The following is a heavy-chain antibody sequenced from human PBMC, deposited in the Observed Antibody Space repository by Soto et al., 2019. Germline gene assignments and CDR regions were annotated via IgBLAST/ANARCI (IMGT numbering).Heavy chain of an antibody. CDR1: GFTFSSYA. Sequence: GGSLRLSCAASGFTFSSYAMSWVRQAPGKGLEWVSAISGSGGSTYYADSVKGRFTISRDNSKNTLYLQMNSLRAEDTAVYYCAKSFQCMVGVTTVLVYYYGMDVWGKGTTVPVSS. D-gene: IGHD1-26*01. CDR2: ISGSGGST. CDR3: AKSFQCMVGVTTVLVYYYGMDV. J-gene: IGHJ6*04. V-gene: IGHV3-23*01.